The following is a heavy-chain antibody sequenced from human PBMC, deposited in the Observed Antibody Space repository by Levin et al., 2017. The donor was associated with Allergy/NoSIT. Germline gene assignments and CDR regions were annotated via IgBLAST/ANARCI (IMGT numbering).Heavy chain of an antibody. CDR2: ISSSSSYI. V-gene: IGHV3-21*01. CDR1: GFTFSSYS. CDR3: ARDATYYYDSSGYYPFLDWFDP. J-gene: IGHJ5*02. Sequence: GGSLRLSCAASGFTFSSYSMNWVRQAPGKGLEWVSSISSSSSYIYYADSVKGRFTISRDNAKNSLYLQMNSLRAEDTAVYYCARDATYYYDSSGYYPFLDWFDPWGQGTLVTVSS. D-gene: IGHD3-22*01.